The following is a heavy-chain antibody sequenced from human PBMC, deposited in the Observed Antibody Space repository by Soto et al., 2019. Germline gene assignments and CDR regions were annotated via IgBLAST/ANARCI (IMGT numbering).Heavy chain of an antibody. CDR3: VRGGVVPAATFGP. CDR1: GGSFSGYY. D-gene: IGHD2-2*01. V-gene: IGHV4-34*01. Sequence: QVQLQQWGAGLLKPSETLSLTCAVYGGSFSGYYWSWIRQPPGKGLEWIGEINHSGSTNYNPSLKSRVTISVDTSKNQFSLKLSSVTAADTAVYYCVRGGVVPAATFGPWGQGTLVTVSS. J-gene: IGHJ5*02. CDR2: INHSGST.